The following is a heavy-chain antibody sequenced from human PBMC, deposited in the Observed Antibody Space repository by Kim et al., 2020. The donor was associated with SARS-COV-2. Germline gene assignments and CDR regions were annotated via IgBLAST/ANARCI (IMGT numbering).Heavy chain of an antibody. CDR3: ASWGYSGYADYYFDY. D-gene: IGHD5-12*01. V-gene: IGHV3-66*01. Sequence: ADSVKGRFTISRDNSKNTLYLQMNSLRAEDTAVYYCASWGYSGYADYYFDYWGQGTLVTVSS. J-gene: IGHJ4*02.